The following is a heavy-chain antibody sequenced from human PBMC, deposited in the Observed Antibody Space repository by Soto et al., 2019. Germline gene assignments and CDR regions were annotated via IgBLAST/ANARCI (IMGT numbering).Heavy chain of an antibody. V-gene: IGHV3-23*01. J-gene: IGHJ5*02. Sequence: GGSLRLSCAASGFTFRNYAMSWVRQAPGKGLEWVSAINGGGVSTYYADSVKGRFTISRDQSKNTIYLQMNSLRAEDTAGYYCATIVLMSPVPWGQGTLVTVSS. D-gene: IGHD2-8*01. CDR3: ATIVLMSPVP. CDR2: INGGGVST. CDR1: GFTFRNYA.